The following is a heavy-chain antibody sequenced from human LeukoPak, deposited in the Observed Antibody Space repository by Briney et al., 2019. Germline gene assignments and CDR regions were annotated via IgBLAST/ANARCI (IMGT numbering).Heavy chain of an antibody. J-gene: IGHJ5*02. Sequence: GGSLRLSCAASGFTFSSYGMHWVRQAPGKGLEWVAFILYDGSNKYYADSVKGRFTISRDNSKNTLYQQMNSLRAEDTAVYYCAKHLGVWFGVREPNWFDPWGQGTLVTLSS. D-gene: IGHD3-10*01. CDR3: AKHLGVWFGVREPNWFDP. CDR2: ILYDGSNK. CDR1: GFTFSSYG. V-gene: IGHV3-30*02.